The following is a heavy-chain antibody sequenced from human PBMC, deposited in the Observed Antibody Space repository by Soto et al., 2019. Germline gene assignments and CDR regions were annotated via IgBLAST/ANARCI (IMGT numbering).Heavy chain of an antibody. Sequence: GGSLRLSCAASGFTVSSNYMSWVRQAPGKGLEWVSVIYSGGSTYYADSVKGRFTISRDNSKNTLYLQMNSLRAEDTAVYYCARQTYYYGSGSYYPTHYYYGMDVWGQGTTVTVSS. CDR3: ARQTYYYGSGSYYPTHYYYGMDV. V-gene: IGHV3-53*01. CDR2: IYSGGST. J-gene: IGHJ6*02. D-gene: IGHD3-10*01. CDR1: GFTVSSNY.